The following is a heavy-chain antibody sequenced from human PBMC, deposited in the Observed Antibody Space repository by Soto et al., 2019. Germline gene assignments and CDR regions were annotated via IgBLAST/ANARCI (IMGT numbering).Heavy chain of an antibody. J-gene: IGHJ6*02. V-gene: IGHV4-59*08. Sequence: SETLSLTCTVSGGSISSYYWSWIRQPPGKGLEWIGYIYYSGSTNYNPSLKSRVTISVDTSKNQFPLKLSSVTAADTAVYYCTLRFLETNFYYYGMDVWGQGTTVTVS. CDR2: IYYSGST. CDR1: GGSISSYY. CDR3: TLRFLETNFYYYGMDV. D-gene: IGHD3-3*01.